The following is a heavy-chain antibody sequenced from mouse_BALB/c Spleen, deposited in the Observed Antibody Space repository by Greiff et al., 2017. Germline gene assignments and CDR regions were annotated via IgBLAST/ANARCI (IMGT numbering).Heavy chain of an antibody. V-gene: IGHV1-9*01. J-gene: IGHJ4*01. Sequence: QVHVKQSGAELMKPGASVKISCKATGYTFSSYWIEWVKQRPGHGLEWIGEILPGSGSTNYNEKFKGKATFTADTSSNTAYMQLSSLTSEDSAVYYCARLDYYGRNYAMDYWGQGTSVTVSS. D-gene: IGHD1-1*01. CDR1: GYTFSSYW. CDR2: ILPGSGST. CDR3: ARLDYYGRNYAMDY.